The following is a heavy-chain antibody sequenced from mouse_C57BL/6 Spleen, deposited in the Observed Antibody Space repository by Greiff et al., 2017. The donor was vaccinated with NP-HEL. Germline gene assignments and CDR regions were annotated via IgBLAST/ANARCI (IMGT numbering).Heavy chain of an antibody. V-gene: IGHV1-15*01. Sequence: VQLQESGAELVRPGASVTLSCKASGYTFTDYEMHWVKQTPVHGLEWIGAIDPETGGTAYNQKFKGKAILTADKSSSTAYMELRSLTSEDSAVYYCTRRVTGTGFDYWGQGTTLTVSS. CDR2: IDPETGGT. CDR1: GYTFTDYE. CDR3: TRRVTGTGFDY. D-gene: IGHD4-1*01. J-gene: IGHJ2*01.